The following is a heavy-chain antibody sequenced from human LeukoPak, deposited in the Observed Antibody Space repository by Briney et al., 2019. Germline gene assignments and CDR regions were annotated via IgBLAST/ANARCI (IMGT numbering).Heavy chain of an antibody. CDR1: GLTFDDRG. CDR3: TREYAALGFDI. D-gene: IGHD7-27*01. J-gene: IGHJ3*02. V-gene: IGHV3-20*04. CDR2: INWNGGSA. Sequence: GGSLRLSCAASGLTFDDRGMSWVRQAPGKGLEWVSGINWNGGSAAYADSVKGRFTISRDNAKKSLYLQMNSLRGEDTALYYCTREYAALGFDIWGQGTMVTVSS.